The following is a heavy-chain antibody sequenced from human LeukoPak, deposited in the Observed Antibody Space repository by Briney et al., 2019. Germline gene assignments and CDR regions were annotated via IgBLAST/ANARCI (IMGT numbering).Heavy chain of an antibody. V-gene: IGHV3-33*08. CDR2: IWYDGSNK. D-gene: IGHD6-13*01. CDR3: ARWGAAAAGTEYDY. Sequence: GGSLRLSCAASGFTFSSYWMSWVRQAPGKGLEWVAVIWYDGSNKYYADSVKGRFTISRDNSKNTLYLQMNSLRAEDTAVYYCARWGAAAAGTEYDYWGQGTLVTVSS. J-gene: IGHJ4*02. CDR1: GFTFSSYW.